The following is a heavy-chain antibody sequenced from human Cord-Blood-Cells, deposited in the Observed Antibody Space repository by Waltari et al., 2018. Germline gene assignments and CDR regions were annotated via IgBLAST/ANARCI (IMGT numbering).Heavy chain of an antibody. Sequence: QVQLPPSGPGLVKPSLTLSLTSASSGDSVFSTRAAWHWIRQSPSRGLEWLGRTYYRSKWYNDYAVSVKIRITINPDTSKNQFSLQLNSVTPEDTAVYYCARRNRDRRAFDIWGQGTMVTVSS. D-gene: IGHD2-15*01. CDR3: ARRNRDRRAFDI. J-gene: IGHJ3*02. CDR1: GDSVFSTRAA. V-gene: IGHV6-1*01. CDR2: TYYRSKWYN.